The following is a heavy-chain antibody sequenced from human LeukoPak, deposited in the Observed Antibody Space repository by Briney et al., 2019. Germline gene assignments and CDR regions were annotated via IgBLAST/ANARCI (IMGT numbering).Heavy chain of an antibody. CDR3: AREKYQRLDGAFDI. D-gene: IGHD2-2*01. V-gene: IGHV3-21*01. CDR2: ISSSSSYI. J-gene: IGHJ3*02. CDR1: GFTFSSYS. Sequence: PGGSLSLSCAASGFTFSSYSRNWVRQAPGKGLEWVSSISSSSSYIYYADSVKGRFTISRDNAKNSLYLQMNSLRAEDTAVYYCAREKYQRLDGAFDIWGQGTMVTVSS.